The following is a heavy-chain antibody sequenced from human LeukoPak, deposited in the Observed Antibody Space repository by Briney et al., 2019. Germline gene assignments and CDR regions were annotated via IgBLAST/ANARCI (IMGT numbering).Heavy chain of an antibody. Sequence: SETLSLTCTVSGGSISSSSYYWGWIRQPPGKGLEWIGSIYYSGSTNYNPSLKSRVTISVDTSKNQFSLKLSSVTAADTAVYYCASDRIEVDAFDIWGQGTMVTVSS. CDR3: ASDRIEVDAFDI. CDR2: IYYSGST. J-gene: IGHJ3*02. V-gene: IGHV4-39*07. CDR1: GGSISSSSYY. D-gene: IGHD2-15*01.